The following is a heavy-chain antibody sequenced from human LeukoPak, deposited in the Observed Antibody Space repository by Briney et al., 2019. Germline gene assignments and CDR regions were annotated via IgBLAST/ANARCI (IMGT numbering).Heavy chain of an antibody. D-gene: IGHD5-12*01. CDR1: GFTFSSYW. CDR2: IYSDGSST. Sequence: PGGSLRLSCAASGFTFSSYWMHWVRQAPGKGLVWVSRIYSDGSSTNYADSVKGRFTISRDNAKNTLYLQMNSLRAEDTAVYYCARGEYSGNDYNYWGQGTLVTVSS. CDR3: ARGEYSGNDYNY. J-gene: IGHJ4*02. V-gene: IGHV3-74*01.